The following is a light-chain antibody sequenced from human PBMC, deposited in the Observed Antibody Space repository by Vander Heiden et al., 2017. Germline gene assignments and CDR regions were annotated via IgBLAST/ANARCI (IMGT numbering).Light chain of an antibody. Sequence: QPLLTPPPPLSGAPGQRGTTSCPGRSPTSGAGYDVHWYQQLPGTAPNHLIYGNSNRPSGVPDRFSGSKSGTSASLAITGLQAGDEADDDGQSYDSSLGGSHVVFGGGTKLTVL. J-gene: IGLJ2*01. CDR3: QSYDSSLGGSHVV. CDR2: GNS. V-gene: IGLV1-40*01. CDR1: SPTSGAGYD.